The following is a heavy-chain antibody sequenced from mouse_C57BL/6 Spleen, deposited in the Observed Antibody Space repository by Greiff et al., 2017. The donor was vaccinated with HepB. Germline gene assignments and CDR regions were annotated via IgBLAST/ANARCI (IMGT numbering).Heavy chain of an antibody. CDR1: GYAFSSYW. CDR3: PREVYYDGSSDGN. Sequence: VQLQQSGAELVKPGASVKISCKASGYAFSSYWMNWVKQRPGTGLEWIGQIYPGDGDTNYNGKFKGKATLTADKSSSTAYMQISSLTSEDSAVFSGPREVYYDGSSDGNWGQGTTLTVAS. CDR2: IYPGDGDT. D-gene: IGHD1-1*01. V-gene: IGHV1-80*01. J-gene: IGHJ2*01.